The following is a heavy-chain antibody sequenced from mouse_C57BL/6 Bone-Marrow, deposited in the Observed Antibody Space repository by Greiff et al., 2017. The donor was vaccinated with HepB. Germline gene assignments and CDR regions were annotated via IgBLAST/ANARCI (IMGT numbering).Heavy chain of an antibody. D-gene: IGHD3-1*01. Sequence: VHVKQSGAELVRPGASVKLSCTASGFNIKDYYMHWVKQRPEQGLEWIGRIDPEDGDTEYAPKFQGKATMTADTSSNTAYLQLSSLTSEDTAVYYCTTSRADAMDYWGQGTSVTVSS. J-gene: IGHJ4*01. CDR3: TTSRADAMDY. CDR2: IDPEDGDT. CDR1: GFNIKDYY. V-gene: IGHV14-1*01.